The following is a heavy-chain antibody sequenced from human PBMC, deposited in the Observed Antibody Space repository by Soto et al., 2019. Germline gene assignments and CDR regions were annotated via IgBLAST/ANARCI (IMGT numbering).Heavy chain of an antibody. J-gene: IGHJ6*02. Sequence: QVQLQQWGAGMLKPSETLSLTCGVYGGSLSGDYWSWIRQPQGKGLEWIGEVHHSGSSNVNPSVKSRVTISVDTSKSQVSLKVKSVTAADTAIYYCARVSSPRVRRRMDVWGQGTTVTVSS. CDR2: VHHSGSS. CDR1: GGSLSGDY. CDR3: ARVSSPRVRRRMDV. D-gene: IGHD6-25*01. V-gene: IGHV4-34*01.